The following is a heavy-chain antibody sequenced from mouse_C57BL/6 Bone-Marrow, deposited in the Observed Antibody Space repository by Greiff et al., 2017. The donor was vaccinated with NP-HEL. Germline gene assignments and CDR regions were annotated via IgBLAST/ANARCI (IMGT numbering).Heavy chain of an antibody. D-gene: IGHD6-1*01. J-gene: IGHJ3*01. V-gene: IGHV5-6*01. Sequence: EVKLVESGGDLVKPGGSLKLSCAASGFTFSSYGMSWVRQTPDKRLEWVATISSGGSYTYYPDSVKGRFTISSDNAKNTLYLQMSSLKSEDTAMYYCARHQPSKGFAYWGQGTLVTVSA. CDR1: GFTFSSYG. CDR3: ARHQPSKGFAY. CDR2: ISSGGSYT.